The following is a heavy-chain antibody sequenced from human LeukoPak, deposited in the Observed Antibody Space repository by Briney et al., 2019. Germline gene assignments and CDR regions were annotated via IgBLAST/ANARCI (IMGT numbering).Heavy chain of an antibody. CDR2: ISGSGGST. J-gene: IGHJ4*02. Sequence: GGTLRLSCAASGFTFSSYGMSWVRQAPGKGLEWVSAISGSGGSTYYADSVKGRFTISRDNSKNTLYLQMNSLRPEDTAVYYCAKGMGRLGPLTGYTTQDYWGQGTLVTVSS. CDR3: AKGMGRLGPLTGYTTQDY. CDR1: GFTFSSYG. D-gene: IGHD3-9*01. V-gene: IGHV3-23*01.